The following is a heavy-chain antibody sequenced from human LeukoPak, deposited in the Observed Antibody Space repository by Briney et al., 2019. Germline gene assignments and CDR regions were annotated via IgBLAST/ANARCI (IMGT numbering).Heavy chain of an antibody. D-gene: IGHD6-13*01. CDR3: AKAGRYSSSWYIDY. CDR2: ISWNSGSI. CDR1: GFTFDDYA. J-gene: IGHJ4*02. V-gene: IGHV3-9*01. Sequence: PGRSLRLSCAASGFTFDDYAMHWVRQAPGKGLEWVSGISWNSGSIGYADSVKGRFTISGDNAKNSLYLQMNSLRAEDTALYYCAKAGRYSSSWYIDYWGQGTLVTVSS.